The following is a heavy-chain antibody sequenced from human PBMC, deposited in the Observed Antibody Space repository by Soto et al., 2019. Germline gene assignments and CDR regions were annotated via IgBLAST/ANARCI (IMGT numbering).Heavy chain of an antibody. J-gene: IGHJ4*02. D-gene: IGHD6-13*01. CDR1: GFTFSSYG. Sequence: QVQLVESGGGVVQPGRSLRLSCAASGFTFSSYGMHWVRQAPGKGLEWVAVIWYDGSNKYYADSVKGRFTISRDNSKNTLYLQMNSLRAEDTAVYYCARDRGAAAYYFDSWGQGTLVTVSS. V-gene: IGHV3-33*01. CDR3: ARDRGAAAYYFDS. CDR2: IWYDGSNK.